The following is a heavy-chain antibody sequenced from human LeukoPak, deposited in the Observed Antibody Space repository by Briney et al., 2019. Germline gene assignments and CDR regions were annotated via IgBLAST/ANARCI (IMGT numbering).Heavy chain of an antibody. J-gene: IGHJ4*02. CDR2: INPNSGGT. D-gene: IGHD6-13*01. V-gene: IGHV1-2*02. CDR3: AHIAAAGTWTFDY. Sequence: ASVKVSCKASGYTFTGYYMHWVRQAPGQRLEWMGWINPNSGGTNYAQKFQGRVTMTRDTSISTAYMELSRLRSDDTAVYYCAHIAAAGTWTFDYWGQGTLVTVSS. CDR1: GYTFTGYY.